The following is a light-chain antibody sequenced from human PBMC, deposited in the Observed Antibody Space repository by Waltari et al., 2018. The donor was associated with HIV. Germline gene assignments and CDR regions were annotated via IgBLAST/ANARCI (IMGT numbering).Light chain of an antibody. CDR1: ELPAHY. CDR2: KDK. V-gene: IGLV3-25*03. CDR3: QSADSSETLGV. Sequence: YELTQPPSVSVSPGQTANIICSVNELPAHYAPWYQQRPGQAPVLVIYKDKERPSGIPERFSGSSSGTTATLTISGVLEEDEADYYCQSADSSETLGVFGGGTKLTVL. J-gene: IGLJ3*02.